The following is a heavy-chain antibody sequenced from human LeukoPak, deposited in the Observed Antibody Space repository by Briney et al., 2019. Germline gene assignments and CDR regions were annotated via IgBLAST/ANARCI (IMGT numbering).Heavy chain of an antibody. CDR3: AKAGGSYPTDY. Sequence: GGSLRLSCAASGFTFSRYSMHWVRQAPGKGLEWVAVISYDGSNKYYADSVKGRFTISRDNSKNTLYLQMNSLRVEDTAVYYCAKAGGSYPTDYWGQGTLVTVSS. V-gene: IGHV3-30*18. CDR1: GFTFSRYS. D-gene: IGHD1-26*01. J-gene: IGHJ4*02. CDR2: ISYDGSNK.